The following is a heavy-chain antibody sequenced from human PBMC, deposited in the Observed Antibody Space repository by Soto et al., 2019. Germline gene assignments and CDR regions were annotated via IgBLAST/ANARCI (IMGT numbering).Heavy chain of an antibody. V-gene: IGHV3-23*01. CDR1: GFTFSSYA. J-gene: IGHJ4*02. CDR2: VSIGGST. Sequence: PGGSLRLSCAASGFTFSSYAMGLVRQGPGKGLECVSVVSIGGSTHYADSVRGRFTISRDNSKNTLSLQMNSLTAEDTAVYFCAKRRGAGGHFDYWGQGA. CDR3: AKRRGAGGHFDY. D-gene: IGHD2-15*01.